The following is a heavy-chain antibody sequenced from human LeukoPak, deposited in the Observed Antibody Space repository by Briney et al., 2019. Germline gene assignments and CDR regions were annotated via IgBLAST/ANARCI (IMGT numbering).Heavy chain of an antibody. V-gene: IGHV3-33*01. CDR1: GFTFSRLG. J-gene: IGHJ4*02. D-gene: IGHD2-8*01. CDR3: ARVYCTNGVCGAFDY. CDR2: IWHDGSVE. Sequence: GRSLRLSCAASGFTFSRLGMQWVRQAPGKGLEWVAMIWHDGSVEEYAASVKGRFTISRDNSRDTLFLQMNRLRDDDTAVYYCARVYCTNGVCGAFDYWGQGTLVTVSS.